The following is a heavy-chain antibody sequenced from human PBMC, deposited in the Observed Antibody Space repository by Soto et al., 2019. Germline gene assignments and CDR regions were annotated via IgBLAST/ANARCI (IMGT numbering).Heavy chain of an antibody. J-gene: IGHJ3*02. CDR3: VRDYYDTSGYPNTFDM. V-gene: IGHV3-21*01. CDR2: IGSRTSAI. D-gene: IGHD3-22*01. Sequence: GGSLRLSCAASGFTLSRHTMNWVRQAPGKGLEWVSFIGSRTSAIYYADSVKGRFTISRDNAKNSLYLDLTRLRAEDTAVYFCVRDYYDTSGYPNTFDMWGQGTMVTVS. CDR1: GFTLSRHT.